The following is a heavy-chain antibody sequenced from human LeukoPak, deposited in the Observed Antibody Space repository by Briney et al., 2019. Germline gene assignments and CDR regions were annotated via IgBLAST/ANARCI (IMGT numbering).Heavy chain of an antibody. Sequence: SVKVSCKASGGTFSSSAISWVRQAPGQGLEWMGGIIPIFGTANYAQKFQGRVTITTDESTSTAYMELSSLRSEDTAVYYCAGDLGHSLAYYNLYYWGQGTLVTVSS. V-gene: IGHV1-69*05. CDR3: AGDLGHSLAYYNLYY. CDR2: IIPIFGTA. D-gene: IGHD1-26*01. J-gene: IGHJ4*02. CDR1: GGTFSSSA.